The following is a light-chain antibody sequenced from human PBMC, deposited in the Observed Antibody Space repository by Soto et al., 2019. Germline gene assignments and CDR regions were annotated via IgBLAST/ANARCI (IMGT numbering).Light chain of an antibody. J-gene: IGKJ1*01. Sequence: EIVLTKSPGTLSLSPGERATLSFRASQSVSSNYLAWYQQKPGQAPRILVYGASSRATGIPDRFSGSRSGTDFTLTISSLEPEDFAVYYCQQYGSSRWTFGQGTKVDI. CDR3: QQYGSSRWT. V-gene: IGKV3-20*01. CDR1: QSVSSNY. CDR2: GAS.